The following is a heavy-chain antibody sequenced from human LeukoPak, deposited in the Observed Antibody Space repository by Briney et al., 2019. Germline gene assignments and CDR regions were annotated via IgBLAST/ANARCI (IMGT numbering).Heavy chain of an antibody. V-gene: IGHV1-18*01. J-gene: IGHJ6*03. CDR1: GYTFTGYG. Sequence: EASVKVSCKASGYTFTGYGISWVRQAPGQGLEWMGWISAYNGNTNYPQKVQGRVTMTIDTSTSTAYMELRSLRSGDTAVYYCTRDPPVSLDYYYYYMDVWGEGTTVTVSS. D-gene: IGHD4-11*01. CDR3: TRDPPVSLDYYYYYMDV. CDR2: ISAYNGNT.